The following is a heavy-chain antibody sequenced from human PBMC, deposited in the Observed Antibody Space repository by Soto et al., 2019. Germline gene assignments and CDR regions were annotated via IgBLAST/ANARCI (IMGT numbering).Heavy chain of an antibody. CDR2: IIPILGIA. CDR3: ARGGATVDAVDAFDI. V-gene: IGHV1-69*02. Sequence: QVQLVQSGAEVKKPGSSVKVSCKASGGTFSSYTISWVRQAPGQGLEWMGRIIPILGIANYAQKLQGRVTITADKSTSTAYMELSSLRSEDTAVYYCARGGATVDAVDAFDIWGQGTMVTVSS. J-gene: IGHJ3*02. CDR1: GGTFSSYT. D-gene: IGHD4-17*01.